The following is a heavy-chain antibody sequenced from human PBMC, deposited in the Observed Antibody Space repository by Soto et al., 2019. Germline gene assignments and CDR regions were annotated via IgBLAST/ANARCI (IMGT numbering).Heavy chain of an antibody. Sequence: ASVKVSCKASGYTFTSFGISWVRQAPGQGLEWMGWISTKNGDTNYAQKLQGRVIMTTDTPTSTAYMELSSLRSEDTAVYYCARALGYCSSTSCKASGFDPWGQGTLVTVSS. D-gene: IGHD2-2*01. CDR3: ARALGYCSSTSCKASGFDP. CDR2: ISTKNGDT. J-gene: IGHJ5*02. V-gene: IGHV1-18*01. CDR1: GYTFTSFG.